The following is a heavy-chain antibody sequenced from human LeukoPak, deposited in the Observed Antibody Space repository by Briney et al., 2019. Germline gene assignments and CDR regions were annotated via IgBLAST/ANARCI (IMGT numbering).Heavy chain of an antibody. CDR3: ARDQKDTSEGDITMIVVLILYGMDV. Sequence: GASVKVSCKASGYTFTSYYMHWVRQAPGQGLEWMGIINPSGGSTSYAQKFQGRVTMTRDTSTSTVYMELSSLRSEDTAVYYCARDQKDTSEGDITMIVVLILYGMDVWGQGTTVTVSS. J-gene: IGHJ6*02. D-gene: IGHD3-22*01. CDR1: GYTFTSYY. V-gene: IGHV1-46*01. CDR2: INPSGGST.